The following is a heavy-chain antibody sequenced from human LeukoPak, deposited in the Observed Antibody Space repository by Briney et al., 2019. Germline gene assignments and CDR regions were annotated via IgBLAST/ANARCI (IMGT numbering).Heavy chain of an antibody. V-gene: IGHV3-11*05. Sequence: GGSLRLSCAASGFTFSDYYMSWIRQAPGKGLEWVSYISSSSSCTNYADSVKGRFTISRDNAKNSLYLQMNSLRAEDTAVYYCARATTTVVTPGAFDIWGQGTMVTVSS. D-gene: IGHD4-23*01. J-gene: IGHJ3*02. CDR3: ARATTTVVTPGAFDI. CDR2: ISSSSSCT. CDR1: GFTFSDYY.